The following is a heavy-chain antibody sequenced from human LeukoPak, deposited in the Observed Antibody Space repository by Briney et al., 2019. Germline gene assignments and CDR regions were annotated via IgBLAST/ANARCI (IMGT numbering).Heavy chain of an antibody. CDR1: GYTFSGYY. D-gene: IGHD1-1*01. CDR3: ARKAYNWNDSPDFDY. Sequence: ASVKVSCKASGYTFSGYYMHWVRQAPGQGLEWMGWINPNSGGTNYAQKFQGRVTMTTDTSISTAYMELSRLRSDDTAVYYCARKAYNWNDSPDFDYWGQGTLVTVSS. J-gene: IGHJ4*02. V-gene: IGHV1-2*02. CDR2: INPNSGGT.